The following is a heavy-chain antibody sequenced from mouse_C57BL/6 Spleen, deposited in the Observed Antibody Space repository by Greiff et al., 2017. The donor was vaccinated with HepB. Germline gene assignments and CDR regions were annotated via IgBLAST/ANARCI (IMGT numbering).Heavy chain of an antibody. J-gene: IGHJ2*01. CDR3: TGITTVVEDY. Sequence: EVNVVESGGGLVQPGGSMKLSCVASGFTFSNYWINWVRQSPEKGLEWVAQIRLKSDNYATHYAESVKGRFTISRDDSKSSVYLQMNNLRAEDTGIYYCTGITTVVEDYWGQGTTLTVSS. V-gene: IGHV6-3*01. D-gene: IGHD1-1*01. CDR2: IRLKSDNYAT. CDR1: GFTFSNYW.